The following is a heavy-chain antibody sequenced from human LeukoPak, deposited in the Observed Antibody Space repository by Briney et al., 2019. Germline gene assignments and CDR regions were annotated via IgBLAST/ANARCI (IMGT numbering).Heavy chain of an antibody. V-gene: IGHV3-23*01. CDR2: ISGSGGST. CDR1: GFTFSSYA. CDR3: AKDLGTYDDDLTGYVHYYFYMDV. J-gene: IGHJ6*03. Sequence: PGGSLRLSCAASGFTFSSYAMSWVRQAPGKGLEWVSAISGSGGSTYYADSVKGRFTISRDNSKNTLYLQMNSLRAEDTAVYYCAKDLGTYDDDLTGYVHYYFYMDVWGKGTTVTISS. D-gene: IGHD3-9*01.